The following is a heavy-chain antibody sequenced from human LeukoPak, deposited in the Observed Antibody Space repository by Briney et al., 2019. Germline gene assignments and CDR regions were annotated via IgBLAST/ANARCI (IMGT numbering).Heavy chain of an antibody. D-gene: IGHD4-11*01. Sequence: SQTLSLTCTVSGGSISSGSYYWSWIRQPAGKGLEWIGRIYTSGSTNYNPSLKSRVTISVDTSKNQFSLKLSSVTAADTAVYYCATLTGQNYYYYMDVWGKGTTVTVSS. CDR3: ATLTGQNYYYYMDV. J-gene: IGHJ6*03. CDR2: IYTSGST. CDR1: GGSISSGSYY. V-gene: IGHV4-61*02.